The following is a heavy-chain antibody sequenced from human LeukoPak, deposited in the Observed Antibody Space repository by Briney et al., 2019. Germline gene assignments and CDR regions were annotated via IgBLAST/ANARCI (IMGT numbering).Heavy chain of an antibody. CDR3: ARGDIVVLPAGIPHNWFDP. V-gene: IGHV1-2*02. J-gene: IGHJ5*02. Sequence: ASVKVSCKASGYIFTGYYMHWVRQAPGRGLEWMGWINPKSGGTNYVQKFQGRVTLTRDTSITTAYMEVSRLRSDDTAVYYCARGDIVVLPAGIPHNWFDPWGQGTLVTVSS. D-gene: IGHD2-2*02. CDR2: INPKSGGT. CDR1: GYIFTGYY.